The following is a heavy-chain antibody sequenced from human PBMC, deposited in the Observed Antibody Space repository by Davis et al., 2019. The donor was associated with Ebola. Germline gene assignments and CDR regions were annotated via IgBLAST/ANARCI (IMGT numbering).Heavy chain of an antibody. J-gene: IGHJ3*02. CDR1: GFTFSNYV. V-gene: IGHV3-23*01. D-gene: IGHD5-24*01. Sequence: GESLKISCAASGFTFSNYVMSWVRQAPGKGLEWVSGISGSGGTTDYAAPVKGRFTISRDDSKNTLYLQMNSLKTEDTAVYYCTTGQMATIWGQGTMVTVSS. CDR2: ISGSGGTT. CDR3: TTGQMATI.